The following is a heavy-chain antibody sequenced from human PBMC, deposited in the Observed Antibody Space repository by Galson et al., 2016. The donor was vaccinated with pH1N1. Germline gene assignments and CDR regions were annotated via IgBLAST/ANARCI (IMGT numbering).Heavy chain of an antibody. J-gene: IGHJ4*01. Sequence: SVKVSCKASGYTFTNYAMNWVRQAPGQGLEWMGWINTNTGNPTYVQGFTGRSVFSLDTSVSTAYLQISGLKAEDNAVYYCVRDGIIDCHGSSCFDYWGQGTLVTVSS. CDR2: INTNTGNP. D-gene: IGHD2-2*01. CDR3: VRDGIIDCHGSSCFDY. V-gene: IGHV7-4-1*02. CDR1: GYTFTNYA.